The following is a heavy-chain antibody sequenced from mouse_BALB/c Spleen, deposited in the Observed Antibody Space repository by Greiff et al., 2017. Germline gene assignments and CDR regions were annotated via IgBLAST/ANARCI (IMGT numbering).Heavy chain of an antibody. CDR2: ISSGGSYT. D-gene: IGHD3-1*01. CDR1: GFTFSSYA. V-gene: IGHV5-9-4*01. CDR3: ARDSSGTGFAY. J-gene: IGHJ3*01. Sequence: DVKLVESGGGLVKPGGSLKLSCAASGFTFSSYAMSWVRQSPEKRLEWVAEISSGGSYTYYPDTVTGRFTISRDNAKNTLYLEMSSLRSEDTAMYYCARDSSGTGFAYWGQGTLVTVSA.